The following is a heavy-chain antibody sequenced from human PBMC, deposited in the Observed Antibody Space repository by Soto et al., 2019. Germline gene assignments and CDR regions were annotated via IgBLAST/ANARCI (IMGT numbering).Heavy chain of an antibody. V-gene: IGHV4-30-4*01. CDR3: ARGNNWNANWFDP. CDR1: GGSISSGDYY. D-gene: IGHD1-1*01. Sequence: PSETLSLTCTVSGGSISSGDYYWSWIRQPPGKGLEWIGYIYYSGSTYYNPSLKSRVTISVDTSKNQFSLKLSSVTAADTAVYYCARGNNWNANWFDPWGQGTLVIVSS. J-gene: IGHJ5*02. CDR2: IYYSGST.